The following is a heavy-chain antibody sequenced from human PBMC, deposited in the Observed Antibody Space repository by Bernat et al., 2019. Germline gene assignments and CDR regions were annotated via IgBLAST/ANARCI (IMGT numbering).Heavy chain of an antibody. J-gene: IGHJ4*02. CDR3: ARGAYDSSSSGYFDY. Sequence: EVQLVESGGGLVQPGGSLRLSCAASGFTFSSYDMHWVRQATGKGLEWVSAIGTAGDTYYPGSVKGRFTISRENAKNSLYLQMNSLRAGDTAVYYCARGAYDSSSSGYFDYWGQGTLATVSS. V-gene: IGHV3-13*04. CDR1: GFTFSSYD. D-gene: IGHD3-22*01. CDR2: IGTAGDT.